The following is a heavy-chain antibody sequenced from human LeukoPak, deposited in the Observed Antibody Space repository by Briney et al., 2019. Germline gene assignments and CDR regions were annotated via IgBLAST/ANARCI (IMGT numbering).Heavy chain of an antibody. J-gene: IGHJ4*02. V-gene: IGHV3-30-3*01. CDR1: GFTFSSYA. Sequence: PGRSLRLSCAASGFTFSSYAMHWVRQAPGKGLEWVAVISYDGSNKYYADSVKGRFTISRDNSKNTLYLQMNSLRAEDTSVYYCAGAAGYKWDYWGQGTLVTVSS. CDR3: AGAAGYKWDY. CDR2: ISYDGSNK. D-gene: IGHD5-18*01.